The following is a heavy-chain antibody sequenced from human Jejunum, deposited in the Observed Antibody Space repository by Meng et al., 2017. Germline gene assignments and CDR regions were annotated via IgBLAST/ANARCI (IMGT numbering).Heavy chain of an antibody. CDR1: RGSVSSPDYQ. CDR3: ARDYWGSLDY. Sequence: QVQLLRSGPGRVWPSETLSLTCTVSRGSVSSPDYQWGWIRQPPGKGLEWIGYAGANFQSGTNHNPSLKSRVTISLDTSKNQFSLKLTSVNAADTAVYYCARDYWGSLDYWGQGILVTVSS. V-gene: IGHV4-61*08. CDR2: AGANFQSGT. J-gene: IGHJ4*02. D-gene: IGHD3-16*01.